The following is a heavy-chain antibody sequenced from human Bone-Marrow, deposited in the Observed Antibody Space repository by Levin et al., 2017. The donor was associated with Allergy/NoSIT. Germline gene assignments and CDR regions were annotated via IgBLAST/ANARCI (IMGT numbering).Heavy chain of an antibody. D-gene: IGHD6-13*01. CDR3: AGGTYSNSWYRFDY. CDR1: DGSISGYY. J-gene: IGHJ4*02. Sequence: SETLSLTCTVSDGSISGYYWSWLRQPPGKGLEWIGYISYTGSTNSNASLKTRVTISADTSKNQFSLKLSSVTAADTAFYYCAGGTYSNSWYRFDYWGQGSLVTVSS. V-gene: IGHV4-59*01. CDR2: ISYTGST.